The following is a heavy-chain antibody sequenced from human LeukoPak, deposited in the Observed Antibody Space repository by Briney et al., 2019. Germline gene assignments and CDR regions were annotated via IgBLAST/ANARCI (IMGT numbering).Heavy chain of an antibody. CDR1: GGSISSYF. CDR2: IFYSGNA. CDR3: VRDGVPRGAFDV. Sequence: SETLSLTCTVSGGSISSYFWSWIRHLPGKGLEWIGYIFYSGNANYNPSLKSRVTMSVDTSKNQFSLKLSSVTAADTAVYYCVRDGVPRGAFDVWGQGTVVTVSS. J-gene: IGHJ3*01. V-gene: IGHV4-59*01. D-gene: IGHD3-10*01.